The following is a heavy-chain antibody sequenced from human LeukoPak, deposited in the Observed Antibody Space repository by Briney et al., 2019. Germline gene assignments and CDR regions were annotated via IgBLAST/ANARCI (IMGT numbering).Heavy chain of an antibody. CDR1: GFTFSSYA. CDR3: ATDRRYQLLFPFDY. D-gene: IGHD2-2*01. CDR2: ISYDGRNK. Sequence: GGSLRLSCAASGFTFSSYAMHWVRQAPGKGLEWVAVISYDGRNKYYGDTVKGRFTISRDNSQNTLYLQMNSLRAEDTAVYYCATDRRYQLLFPFDYWGQGTLVTVSS. J-gene: IGHJ4*02. V-gene: IGHV3-30*04.